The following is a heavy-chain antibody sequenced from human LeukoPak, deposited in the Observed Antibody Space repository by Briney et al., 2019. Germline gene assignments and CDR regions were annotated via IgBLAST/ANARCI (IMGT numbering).Heavy chain of an antibody. D-gene: IGHD3-10*01. CDR3: ARCYSFYYGSGSYYERHNWFDP. Sequence: SETLSLTCAVYGGSFSGYYWSWIRQPPGKGLEWIGEINHSGSTNYNPSLKSRVTISVDTSKNQFSLKLSSVTAADTAVYYCARCYSFYYGSGSYYERHNWFDPWGQGTLVTVSS. J-gene: IGHJ5*02. V-gene: IGHV4-34*01. CDR1: GGSFSGYY. CDR2: INHSGST.